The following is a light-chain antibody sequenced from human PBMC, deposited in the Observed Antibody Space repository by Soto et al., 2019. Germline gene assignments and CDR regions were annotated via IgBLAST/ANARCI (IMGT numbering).Light chain of an antibody. J-gene: IGLJ3*02. CDR2: SNN. CDR3: AAWDDSLNGGV. Sequence: QSVVTQPPSASGTPGQRVTISCSGSNSNIGINTVNWYQQLPGTAPKLLIYSNNQRPSGVPDRFSGSKSGTSASLAISGLQSEDEADYYCAAWDDSLNGGVFGGGTKLTVL. CDR1: NSNIGINT. V-gene: IGLV1-44*01.